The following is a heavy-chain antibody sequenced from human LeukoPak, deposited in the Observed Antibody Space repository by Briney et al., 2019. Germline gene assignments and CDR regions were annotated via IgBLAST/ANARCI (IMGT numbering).Heavy chain of an antibody. D-gene: IGHD5-18*01. CDR3: ARILDTAMVPNWFDP. J-gene: IGHJ5*02. CDR1: GDTFTGYY. Sequence: ASVKVSCKASGDTFTGYYMHWVRQAPGQGLEWMGWINPNSGGTNYAQKFQGRVTMTTDTSTSTAYMELRSLRSDDTAVYYCARILDTAMVPNWFDPWGQGTLVTVSS. V-gene: IGHV1-2*02. CDR2: INPNSGGT.